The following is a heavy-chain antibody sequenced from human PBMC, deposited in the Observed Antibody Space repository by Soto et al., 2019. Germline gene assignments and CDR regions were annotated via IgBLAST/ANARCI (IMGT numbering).Heavy chain of an antibody. Sequence: HPGGSLRLSCAASGFTVSSNYMGWVRQAPGKGLEWVSVIYSGGSTYYADSVKGRFTISRDNSKNTLYLQMNSLRAEDTAVYYCARFRTTMISLEPYFDYWGQGTLVTVSS. CDR1: GFTVSSNY. J-gene: IGHJ4*02. CDR3: ARFRTTMISLEPYFDY. V-gene: IGHV3-53*01. CDR2: IYSGGST. D-gene: IGHD3-22*01.